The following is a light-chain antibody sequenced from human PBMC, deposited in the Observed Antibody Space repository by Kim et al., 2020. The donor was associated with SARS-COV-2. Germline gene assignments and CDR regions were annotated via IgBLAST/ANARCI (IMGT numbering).Light chain of an antibody. J-gene: IGKJ4*01. Sequence: SPGERATLACRASQSVSSYLAWYQQKPGQAPRLLIYDASIRATGIPARFSGSGSGTDFTLTISSLEPEDFAVYYCQQRSNWPPLTFGGGTKVDIK. CDR1: QSVSSY. V-gene: IGKV3-11*01. CDR3: QQRSNWPPLT. CDR2: DAS.